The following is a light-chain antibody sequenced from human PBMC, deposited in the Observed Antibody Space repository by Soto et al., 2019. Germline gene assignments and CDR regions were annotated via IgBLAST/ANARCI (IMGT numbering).Light chain of an antibody. J-gene: IGKJ5*01. CDR2: GAS. CDR3: QQYNNWPIT. Sequence: EIVLTQSPGTLSLSPGERATLSCRASQSVSDRYLAWYQHKPGQAPRLLIEGASSRAAGIPARFSGSGSGTEFTLTISSLQSEDFAVYFCQQYNNWPITFGQGTRLEIK. V-gene: IGKV3-15*01. CDR1: QSVSDRY.